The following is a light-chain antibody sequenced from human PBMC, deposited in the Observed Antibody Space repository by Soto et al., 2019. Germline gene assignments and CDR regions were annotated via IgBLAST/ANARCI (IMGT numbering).Light chain of an antibody. CDR2: AAS. V-gene: IGKV1-39*01. CDR1: QNVHRF. CDR3: QQTYISPWT. J-gene: IGKJ1*01. Sequence: DIQMTQSPSALSAFAGDRVTISCRASQNVHRFLNWYQQRPGKAPKLLIYAASNLQSGVPSRFSGGGSGADFTLTISDLQPEDFATYFCQQTYISPWTFGQGTKVDIK.